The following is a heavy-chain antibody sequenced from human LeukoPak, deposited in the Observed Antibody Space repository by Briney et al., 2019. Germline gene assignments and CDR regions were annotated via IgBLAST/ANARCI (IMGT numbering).Heavy chain of an antibody. D-gene: IGHD2-2*01. Sequence: SETLSLTCTVSGGSISSYYWSWIRQPPGKGLEWIGYIYYSGSTNYNPSLKSRVTISVVTSKNQFSLKLSSVTAADTAVYYCARSSYCYAADALDIWGQGTMVTVSS. V-gene: IGHV4-59*01. CDR2: IYYSGST. CDR1: GGSISSYY. J-gene: IGHJ3*02. CDR3: ARSSYCYAADALDI.